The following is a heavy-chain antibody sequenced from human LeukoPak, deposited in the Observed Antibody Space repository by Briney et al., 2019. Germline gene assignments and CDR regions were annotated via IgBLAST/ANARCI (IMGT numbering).Heavy chain of an antibody. D-gene: IGHD2-2*01. CDR3: ARDYADAFDI. CDR2: TRNKANSYTT. V-gene: IGHV3-72*01. CDR1: GSTFSDHY. J-gene: IGHJ3*02. Sequence: GGSLRLSCAASGSTFSDHYMDWVRQAPGKGLEWVGRTRNKANSYTTEYAASVKGRFTISRDDSKNSLYLQMNSLKTEDTAVYYCARDYADAFDIWGQGTMVTVSS.